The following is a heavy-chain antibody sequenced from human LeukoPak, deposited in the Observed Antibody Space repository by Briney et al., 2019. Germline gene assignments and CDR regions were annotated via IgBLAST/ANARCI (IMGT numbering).Heavy chain of an antibody. CDR1: GFTFDIYG. Sequence: QPGGSLRLSCAASGFTFDIYGMSWVRQAPGKGLEWVSTITGSGGTTYFADSVKGRFIISRDNSKNTLYLQMNSLRVEDTAVYYCARGGGVMDYWRQGTLVTVSS. D-gene: IGHD3-16*01. CDR3: ARGGGVMDY. CDR2: ITGSGGTT. J-gene: IGHJ4*02. V-gene: IGHV3-23*01.